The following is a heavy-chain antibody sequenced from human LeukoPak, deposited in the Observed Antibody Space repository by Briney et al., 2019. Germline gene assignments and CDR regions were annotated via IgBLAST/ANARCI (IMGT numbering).Heavy chain of an antibody. D-gene: IGHD5-18*01. J-gene: IGHJ4*02. CDR3: ARGRAAMVDY. V-gene: IGHV4-34*01. CDR2: INHSGST. CDR1: GGSFSGYY. Sequence: SETLSLTCAVYGGSFSGYYWSWIRQPPGKGLEWIGEINHSGSTNYNPSLKSRVAISVDTSKNQFSLKLSSVTAADTAVYYCARGRAAMVDYWGQGTLVTVSS.